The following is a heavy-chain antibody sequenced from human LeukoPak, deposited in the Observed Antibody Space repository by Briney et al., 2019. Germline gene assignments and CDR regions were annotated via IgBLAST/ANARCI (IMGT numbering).Heavy chain of an antibody. Sequence: HPGGSLRLSCTASGFTFSGAWMTWVRQAPGKGLEWVANIREDGTEKNYVDSVKGRFTISRDNAKNSLYLQMNSLRAEDTAVYYCARGVELNGITIFGVAPLDYWGQGTLVTVSS. CDR2: IREDGTEK. CDR1: GFTFSGAW. D-gene: IGHD3-3*01. CDR3: ARGVELNGITIFGVAPLDY. V-gene: IGHV3-7*01. J-gene: IGHJ4*02.